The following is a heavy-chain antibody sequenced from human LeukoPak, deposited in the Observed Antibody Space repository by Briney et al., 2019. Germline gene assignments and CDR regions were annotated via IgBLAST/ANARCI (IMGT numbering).Heavy chain of an antibody. CDR2: INHSGST. V-gene: IGHV4-34*01. CDR3: ARDYCGGDCSPRDDAFDI. CDR1: DGSFSGYY. D-gene: IGHD2-21*02. J-gene: IGHJ3*02. Sequence: KSSETLSLTCAVYDGSFSGYYWSWIRQPPGKGLEWIGEINHSGSTYYNPSLKSRVTISVDTSKNQFSLKLSSVTAADTAVYYCARDYCGGDCSPRDDAFDIWGQGTMVTVSS.